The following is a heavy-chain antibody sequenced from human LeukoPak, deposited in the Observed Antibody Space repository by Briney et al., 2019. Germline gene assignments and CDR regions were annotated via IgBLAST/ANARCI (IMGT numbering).Heavy chain of an antibody. Sequence: GGSLRLSCAASGFTFSSYSMNWVRQTPGKGLEWVSYISSSSNTIYYADSVKGRFTISRDNAKNLLYLQMNSLRAEDTALYYCATSRVPWGLDVWGQGTTVTVSS. CDR2: ISSSSNTI. J-gene: IGHJ6*02. V-gene: IGHV3-48*04. D-gene: IGHD5-24*01. CDR3: ATSRVPWGLDV. CDR1: GFTFSSYS.